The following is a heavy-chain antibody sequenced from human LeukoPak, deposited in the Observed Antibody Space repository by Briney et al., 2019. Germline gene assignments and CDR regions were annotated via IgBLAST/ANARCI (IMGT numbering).Heavy chain of an antibody. CDR3: ARGFGGNSVYYYYYYGMDV. CDR1: GFTFSSNY. Sequence: PGGSLRLSSAASGFTFSSNYMSWVLQAPGKGLEWVSVIYSGGSTYYADSVKGRFTTSRDNSKNTLYLQMNSRRAEDTAVYYCARGFGGNSVYYYYYYGMDVWGQGTTVTVSS. J-gene: IGHJ6*02. V-gene: IGHV3-53*01. CDR2: IYSGGST. D-gene: IGHD4-23*01.